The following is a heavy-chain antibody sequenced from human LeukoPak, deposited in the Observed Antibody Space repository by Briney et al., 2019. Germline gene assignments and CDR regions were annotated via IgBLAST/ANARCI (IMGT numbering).Heavy chain of an antibody. Sequence: GSLRLSCAASGFTVSSNYMSWVRQPPGKGLEWIGSIYYSGSTYYNPSLKSRVTISVDTSKNQFSLKLSSVTAADTAVYYCARGGRRVYGSVTYFDYWGQGTLVTVSS. J-gene: IGHJ4*02. CDR2: IYYSGST. D-gene: IGHD3-10*01. V-gene: IGHV4-39*01. CDR1: GFTVSSNY. CDR3: ARGGRRVYGSVTYFDY.